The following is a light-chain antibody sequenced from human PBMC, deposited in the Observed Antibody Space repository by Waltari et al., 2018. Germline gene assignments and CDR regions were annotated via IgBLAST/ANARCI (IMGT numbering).Light chain of an antibody. V-gene: IGLV2-14*01. CDR1: SSDVGAYHY. CDR3: NSYTSSSTQL. Sequence: QSALTRPSSVSGSPGQSITISCTGTSSDVGAYHYVYWYQHHPGKAPKLLVYEVSNLPSGVSNRFSGSKSGNAASLTISGLQAEDEADYYRNSYTSSSTQLFGGGTKLTVL. CDR2: EVS. J-gene: IGLJ2*01.